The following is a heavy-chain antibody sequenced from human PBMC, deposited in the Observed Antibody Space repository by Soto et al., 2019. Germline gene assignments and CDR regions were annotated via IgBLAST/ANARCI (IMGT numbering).Heavy chain of an antibody. CDR2: IYDDGST. CDR1: GDSISSYF. Sequence: QLQESGPGLVKPSEPLSLTCSVSGDSISSYFKNWIRQPPGKGLEWIGCIYDDGSTKYNPSLESRVTILLDTSKNEFSLRLRSVTSADTAVYYCVSSRSAIYGDAFDVWGQGTMVTDSS. V-gene: IGHV4-59*03. D-gene: IGHD2-2*01. J-gene: IGHJ3*01. CDR3: VSSRSAIYGDAFDV.